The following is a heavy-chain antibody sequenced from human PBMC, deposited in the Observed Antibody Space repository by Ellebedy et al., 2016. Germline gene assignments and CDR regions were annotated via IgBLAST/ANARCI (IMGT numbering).Heavy chain of an antibody. Sequence: SGPTLVKPTQTLTLTCTFSGFSLSTSGMTVGWVRQPPGEALEWLAFIYWNDDKRYSPSLKNRLTITKDTSKNQVVLTMTNVDPVDTATYYCVHRTTATSVDYWGQGTLVTVSS. CDR1: GFSLSTSGMT. CDR3: VHRTTATSVDY. CDR2: IYWNDDK. V-gene: IGHV2-5*01. D-gene: IGHD4-11*01. J-gene: IGHJ4*02.